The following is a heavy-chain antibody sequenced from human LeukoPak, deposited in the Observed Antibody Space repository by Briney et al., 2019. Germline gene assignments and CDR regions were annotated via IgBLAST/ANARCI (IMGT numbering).Heavy chain of an antibody. D-gene: IGHD3-16*01. CDR3: ARDNDSRDPPHFDY. CDR1: GGSISSSSYY. V-gene: IGHV4-39*07. CDR2: IYYSGST. J-gene: IGHJ4*02. Sequence: SSETLSLTCTVSGGSISSSSYYWGWIRRPPGKGLEWIGSIYYSGSTYYNPSLKSRVTISVDTSKNQFSLKLSSVTAADTAVYYCARDNDSRDPPHFDYWGQGTLVTVSS.